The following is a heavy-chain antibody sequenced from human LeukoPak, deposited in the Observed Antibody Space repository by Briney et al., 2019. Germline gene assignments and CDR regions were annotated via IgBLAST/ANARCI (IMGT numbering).Heavy chain of an antibody. CDR3: ARGDYGGNSWFSY. CDR2: IIPIFGTA. Sequence: SVKVSCKASGGTFSSYAISWVRQAPGQGLEWMGGIIPIFGTANYAQKFQGRVTITTDESTSTAYMELSSLRSEDTAVYYCARGDYGGNSWFSYWGQGTLVTVSS. D-gene: IGHD4-23*01. CDR1: GGTFSSYA. V-gene: IGHV1-69*05. J-gene: IGHJ4*02.